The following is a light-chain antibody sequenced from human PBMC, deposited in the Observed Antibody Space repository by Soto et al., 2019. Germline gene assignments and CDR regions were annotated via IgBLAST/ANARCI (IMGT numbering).Light chain of an antibody. CDR2: DAS. CDR3: QQRDNWPWT. V-gene: IGKV3-11*01. Sequence: ETVLTQSPATLYLSPGEKATLSCRASQSVRSNLAWYQHRPGQAPRLLIYDASNRATGIPGRFSGSGSGTDFTLTISKIEPEDFAVYYCQQRDNWPWTFGQGAKVEIK. CDR1: QSVRSN. J-gene: IGKJ1*01.